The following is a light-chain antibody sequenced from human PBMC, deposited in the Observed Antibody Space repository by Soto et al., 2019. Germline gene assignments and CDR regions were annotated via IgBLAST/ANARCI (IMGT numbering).Light chain of an antibody. CDR3: HQYGSSAARR. CDR1: QSVSGSS. J-gene: IGKJ1*01. CDR2: GAS. Sequence: RISQSVSGSSLAWYQQRSGQAPRLLIYGASTRATGIPDRFSGSGSETDFSLTVMRLEHEGCAVYSCHQYGSSAARRYGQGTKVDIK. V-gene: IGKV3-20*01.